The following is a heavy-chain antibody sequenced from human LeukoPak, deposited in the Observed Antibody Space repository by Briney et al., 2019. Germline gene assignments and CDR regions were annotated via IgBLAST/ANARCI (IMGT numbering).Heavy chain of an antibody. CDR2: ISGSGGST. J-gene: IGHJ4*02. CDR1: GFTFSSYA. Sequence: PGGPLRLSCAASGFTFSSYAMSWVRQAPGKGLEWVSAISGSGGSTYYADSVKGRFTISRDNSKNTLYLQMNSLRAEDTAVYYCASDSGSYLGFDYWGQGTLVTVSS. D-gene: IGHD1-26*01. CDR3: ASDSGSYLGFDY. V-gene: IGHV3-23*01.